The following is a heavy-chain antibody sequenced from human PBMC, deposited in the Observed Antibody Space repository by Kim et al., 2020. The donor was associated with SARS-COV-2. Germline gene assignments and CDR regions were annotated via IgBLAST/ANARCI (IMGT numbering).Heavy chain of an antibody. D-gene: IGHD4-17*01. J-gene: IGHJ6*02. Sequence: ASVKVSCKASGYTFTGYYMHWVRQAPGQGLEWMGWINPNSGGTNYAQKFQGWVTMTRDTSISTAYMELSRLRSDDTAVYYCARGFETTVTTGMDVWGQGTTVTVSS. CDR3: ARGFETTVTTGMDV. CDR1: GYTFTGYY. V-gene: IGHV1-2*04. CDR2: INPNSGGT.